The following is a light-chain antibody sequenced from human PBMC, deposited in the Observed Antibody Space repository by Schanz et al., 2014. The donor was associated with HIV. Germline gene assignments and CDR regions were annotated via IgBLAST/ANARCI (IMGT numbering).Light chain of an antibody. CDR2: GAS. CDR1: QSVRSGY. J-gene: IGKJ4*01. Sequence: EILLTQSPATLSLSPGERATLSCRASQSVRSGYLAWYQQKPGQAPRLLIYGASSRATGIPDRFSGSGSGTDFTLTISSLQAEDVAFYYCQQNYNSPLQVTFGGGTRVEIK. V-gene: IGKV3D-7*01. CDR3: QQNYNSPLQVT.